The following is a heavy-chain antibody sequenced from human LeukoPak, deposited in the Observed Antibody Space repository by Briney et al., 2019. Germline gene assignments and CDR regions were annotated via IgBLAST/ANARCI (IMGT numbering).Heavy chain of an antibody. CDR2: IYSSGRS. D-gene: IGHD4-17*01. Sequence: NPSETLSLTCTVSGGSISSYYWSWIRQPAGKGLEWIGRIYSSGRSNYNPSLKSRVTMPVDTSKNQFSLNLSSVTAADTAVFYCAREAYGDYYFDSWGLGTLVTVSS. J-gene: IGHJ4*02. V-gene: IGHV4-4*07. CDR3: AREAYGDYYFDS. CDR1: GGSISSYY.